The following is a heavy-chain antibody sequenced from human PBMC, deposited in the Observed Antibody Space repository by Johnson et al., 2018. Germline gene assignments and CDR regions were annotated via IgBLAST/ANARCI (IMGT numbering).Heavy chain of an antibody. CDR3: AREARAYARGSDAFDI. CDR2: ISGSGGST. J-gene: IGHJ3*02. Sequence: EVQLVQSGGGLVQXGRSLRLSCTASGFTFGDYAMSWVRQAPGKGLEWVSAISGSGGSTYYADSVKGRFTISRDNSKNTLYLQMNSLRAEATAVYYCAREARAYARGSDAFDIWGQGTMVTVSS. V-gene: IGHV3-23*04. D-gene: IGHD2-21*01. CDR1: GFTFGDYA.